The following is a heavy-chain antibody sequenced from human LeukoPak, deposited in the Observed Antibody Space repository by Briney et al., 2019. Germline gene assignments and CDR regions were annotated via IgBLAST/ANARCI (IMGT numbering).Heavy chain of an antibody. V-gene: IGHV4-39*07. CDR2: ASYSGST. J-gene: IGHJ3*02. Sequence: SETLSLTCTVSGGAISNTSYYWGWIRQPPGNGLEWIGSASYSGSTYYNPSLKSRVTISVDTSKNQFSLKLSSVTAADTAVYYCARGRFLDAFDIWGQGTMVTVSS. D-gene: IGHD3-3*01. CDR1: GGAISNTSYY. CDR3: ARGRFLDAFDI.